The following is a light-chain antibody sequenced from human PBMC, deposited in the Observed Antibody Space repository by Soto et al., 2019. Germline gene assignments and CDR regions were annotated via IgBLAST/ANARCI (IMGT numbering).Light chain of an antibody. CDR1: QSISSY. J-gene: IGKJ1*01. CDR2: AAS. CDR3: QQSYITPPT. V-gene: IGKV1-39*01. Sequence: DIQMTQSPSSLSASVGDRVTITCRASQSISSYLNWYQQKPGKAPKLLIYAASSLQSGVPSRFRGSGSGTDFTLTISSLQPEDFATYYCQQSYITPPTFGQGTKVEIK.